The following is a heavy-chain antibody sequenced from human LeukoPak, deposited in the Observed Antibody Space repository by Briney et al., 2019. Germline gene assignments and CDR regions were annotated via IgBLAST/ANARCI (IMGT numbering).Heavy chain of an antibody. CDR1: GFTFPSYA. J-gene: IGHJ4*02. D-gene: IGHD2-8*01. Sequence: GGSLRISCAASGFTFPSYAMSWVRQAPGKGLEWVSAISDSGDVTYVAESVKGRFTISRDNSKNTLFLQMNSLTVEDSAVYYCAKDISIWRYCTNGLCSPFDYWGQGTLVTVSS. CDR3: AKDISIWRYCTNGLCSPFDY. V-gene: IGHV3-23*01. CDR2: ISDSGDVT.